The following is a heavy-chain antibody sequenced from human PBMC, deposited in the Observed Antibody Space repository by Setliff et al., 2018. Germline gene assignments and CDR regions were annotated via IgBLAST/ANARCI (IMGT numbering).Heavy chain of an antibody. CDR3: AREHRDKPEDI. J-gene: IGHJ3*02. CDR1: GFTFSKYW. V-gene: IGHV3-7*03. CDR2: IKEDGSEK. Sequence: GGSLRLSCAASGFTFSKYWMSWVRQAPGKGPEWVANIKEDGSEKYYVDSVKGRFTISRDNAKNSLYLEMNSLRDDDTAVYYCAREHRDKPEDIWGQGTMVTVSS.